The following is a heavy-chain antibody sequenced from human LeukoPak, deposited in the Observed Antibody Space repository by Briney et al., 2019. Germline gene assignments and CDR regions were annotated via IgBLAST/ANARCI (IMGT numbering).Heavy chain of an antibody. D-gene: IGHD3-10*01. CDR3: ARDAGTMVRGVIITEDY. J-gene: IGHJ4*02. CDR2: ISSSSSYI. V-gene: IGHV3-21*01. Sequence: GGSLRLSCAASGFTFSSYSMNWVRQAPGKGLEWVSSISSSSSYIYYADSVKGRFTISRDNAKNSLYLQMNSLRAEDTAVYYCARDAGTMVRGVIITEDYWGQGTLVTVSS. CDR1: GFTFSSYS.